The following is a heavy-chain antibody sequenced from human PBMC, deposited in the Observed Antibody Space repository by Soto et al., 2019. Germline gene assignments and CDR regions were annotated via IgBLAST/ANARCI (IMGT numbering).Heavy chain of an antibody. D-gene: IGHD2-15*01. J-gene: IGHJ5*02. V-gene: IGHV1-2*04. CDR1: GYTFTGYY. Sequence: ASVKVSCKASGYTFTGYYMHWVRQAPGQGLEWMGWINPNSGGTNYAQKFQGWVTMTRDTSISTAYMELSRLRSDDTAVYYCARALDCSGGSCQNWFDPWGQGTLVTVSS. CDR2: INPNSGGT. CDR3: ARALDCSGGSCQNWFDP.